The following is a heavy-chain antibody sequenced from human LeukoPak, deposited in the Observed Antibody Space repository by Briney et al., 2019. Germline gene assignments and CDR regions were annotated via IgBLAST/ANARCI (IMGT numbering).Heavy chain of an antibody. CDR2: ISTSSSYI. CDR3: ARRYGDYVGSFEY. CDR1: GFTFNTYA. Sequence: GGSLRLSCAASGFTFNTYAMSWVRQAPGKGLEWVSSISTSSSYIYYADSVKGRFTISRDNAKNSLYLQMNSLRAEDTAVYYCARRYGDYVGSFEYWGQGTLVTVSS. J-gene: IGHJ4*02. D-gene: IGHD4-17*01. V-gene: IGHV3-21*01.